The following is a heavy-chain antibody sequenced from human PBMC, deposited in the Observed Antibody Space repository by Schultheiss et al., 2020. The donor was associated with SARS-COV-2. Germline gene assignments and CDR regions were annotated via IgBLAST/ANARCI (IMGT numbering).Heavy chain of an antibody. CDR1: GDSITTSY. J-gene: IGHJ5*01. CDR2: IHYSGST. Sequence: SETLSLTCSVSGDSITTSYWSWIRQPPGKGLEWIGCIHYSGSTNYNPSLKSRVTISVDTSKNQFSLKLSSVTAADTAVYYCARRYSSSSGLGFDSWGQGTLVTVSS. V-gene: IGHV4-59*08. CDR3: ARRYSSSSGLGFDS. D-gene: IGHD6-6*01.